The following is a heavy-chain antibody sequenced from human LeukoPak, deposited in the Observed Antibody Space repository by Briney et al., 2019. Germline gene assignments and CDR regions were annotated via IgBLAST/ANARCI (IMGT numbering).Heavy chain of an antibody. V-gene: IGHV3-48*03. Sequence: GGSLRLSCAASGFTFSSYEMNLVGQAPGKGLEWVSYISSSGSTIYYADSVKGRFTISRDNAKNSLYLQMNSLRAEDTAVYYCARGQLPDAFDIWGQGTMVTVSS. CDR3: ARGQLPDAFDI. D-gene: IGHD5-18*01. CDR1: GFTFSSYE. CDR2: ISSSGSTI. J-gene: IGHJ3*02.